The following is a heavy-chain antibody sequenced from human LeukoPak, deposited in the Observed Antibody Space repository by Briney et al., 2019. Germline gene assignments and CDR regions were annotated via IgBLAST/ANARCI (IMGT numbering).Heavy chain of an antibody. CDR2: ISTSSNTI. CDR1: GFTFSDYY. Sequence: GGSLRLSCAASGFTFSDYYMSWIRQAPGKGLEWVSYISTSSNTIYYADSVKGRFTISRDNAKNSLSLQINSLRAEDTAVYYCARDPGSGYEEHFDYWGQGTLVTVSS. CDR3: ARDPGSGYEEHFDY. V-gene: IGHV3-11*01. J-gene: IGHJ4*02. D-gene: IGHD5-12*01.